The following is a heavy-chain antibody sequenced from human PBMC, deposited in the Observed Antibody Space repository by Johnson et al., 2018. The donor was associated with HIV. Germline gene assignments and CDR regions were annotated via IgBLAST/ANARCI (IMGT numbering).Heavy chain of an antibody. CDR2: LYSGGYT. J-gene: IGHJ3*02. CDR1: GFTVSSNY. CDR3: ARGLGWDTNLAFDI. Sequence: VQLVESGGGLIQPGGSLRLSCAASGFTVSSNYMSWVRQAPGKGLEWVSVLYSGGYTNYADSVKGRFTISRDNDKNSFFLQMNSLRDADTAVYYCARGLGWDTNLAFDIWGQGTMVTASS. V-gene: IGHV3-53*01. D-gene: IGHD4-11*01.